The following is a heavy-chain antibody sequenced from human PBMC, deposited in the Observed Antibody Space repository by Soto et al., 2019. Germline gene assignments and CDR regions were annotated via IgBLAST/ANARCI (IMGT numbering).Heavy chain of an antibody. V-gene: IGHV1-2*02. D-gene: IGHD3-22*01. J-gene: IGHJ4*02. CDR1: GYTFTGYY. Sequence: ASVKVSFKASGYTFTGYYMHWVRQAPGQGLEWMGWINPNSGGTNYAQKFQGRVTMTRDTSISTAYMELSRLRSDDTAVYYCARDFMKRTYYYDSSGYSYDYWGQGTLVTVSS. CDR3: ARDFMKRTYYYDSSGYSYDY. CDR2: INPNSGGT.